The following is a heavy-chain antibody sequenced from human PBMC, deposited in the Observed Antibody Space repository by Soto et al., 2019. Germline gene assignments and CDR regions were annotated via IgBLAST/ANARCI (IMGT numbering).Heavy chain of an antibody. CDR3: VVEDLGMEV. J-gene: IGHJ6*02. V-gene: IGHV3-53*01. D-gene: IGHD2-15*01. CDR2: IYSNGNT. Sequence: EVQLVESGGGLIQPGGSLRLSCAASGFTVSTNYRTWVRQTLGKGLEWVSIIYSNGNTYYADSVKGRFTISRDNSKNTLYLQMNSLRVDDTAVYYCVVEDLGMEVWGQGTTVTVSS. CDR1: GFTVSTNY.